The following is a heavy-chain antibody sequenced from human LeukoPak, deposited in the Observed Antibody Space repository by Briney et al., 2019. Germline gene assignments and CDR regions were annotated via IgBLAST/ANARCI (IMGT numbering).Heavy chain of an antibody. CDR1: GFTFRTYW. V-gene: IGHV3-74*01. CDR2: INSDGSST. CDR3: AKGYYYGMDV. J-gene: IGHJ6*02. Sequence: GGSLRLSCAASGFTFRTYWMHWVRQAPGKGLVWVSRINSDGSSTSYADSVKGRFTISRDNAKNTLYLQMNSLRAEDTAVYYCAKGYYYGMDVWGQGTTVTVSS.